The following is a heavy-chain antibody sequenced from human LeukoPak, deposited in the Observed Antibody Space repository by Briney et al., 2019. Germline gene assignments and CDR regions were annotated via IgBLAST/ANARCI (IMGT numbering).Heavy chain of an antibody. J-gene: IGHJ4*02. CDR2: IYYSGGST. D-gene: IGHD5-18*01. V-gene: IGHV4-59*12. CDR1: GGSISFYS. CDR3: ARGGQLTPDY. Sequence: SETLSLTCTVSGGSISFYSWSWVRQPPGKGLEWIGYIYYSGGSTNHNPSLKSRVSMSVDTSKNQFSLKLSSVTAADTAVYYCARGGQLTPDYWGQGTLVTVSS.